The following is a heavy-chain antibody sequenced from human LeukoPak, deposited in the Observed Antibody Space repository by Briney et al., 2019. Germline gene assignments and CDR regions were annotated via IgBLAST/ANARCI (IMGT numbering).Heavy chain of an antibody. V-gene: IGHV3-48*01. J-gene: IGHJ6*03. Sequence: GGSLRLSCAASGFTFSSYSMNWVRQAPGKGLEWVSYISSSSSTIYYADSVKGRFTISRDNAKNSLYLQMNSLRAEDTAVYYCARDHHTRIPTDYYYYMDVWGKGTTVTVSS. CDR1: GFTFSSYS. CDR2: ISSSSSTI. CDR3: ARDHHTRIPTDYYYYMDV. D-gene: IGHD2/OR15-2a*01.